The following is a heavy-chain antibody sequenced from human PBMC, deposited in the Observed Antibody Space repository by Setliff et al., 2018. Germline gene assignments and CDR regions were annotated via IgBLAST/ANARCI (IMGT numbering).Heavy chain of an antibody. D-gene: IGHD1-26*01. Sequence: SETLSLTCTVSGGSISSHYWSWIRQPPGKGLEWIGSIYYSGSTNYDPSLKSRVTISVDTSKNQVSLKLSSVTAADTAVYYCARLRIGRTRADAFDIWGQGTMVTVSS. CDR2: IYYSGST. CDR3: ARLRIGRTRADAFDI. CDR1: GGSISSHY. J-gene: IGHJ3*02. V-gene: IGHV4-59*11.